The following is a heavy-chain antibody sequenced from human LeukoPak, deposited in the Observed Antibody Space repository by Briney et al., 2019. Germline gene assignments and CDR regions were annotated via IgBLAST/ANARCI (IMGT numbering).Heavy chain of an antibody. D-gene: IGHD2-8*02. CDR1: GIGFYNYW. CDR3: ATGLGHYYDY. Sequence: GGSLRLSCAASGIGFYNYWMHWVRQAPGKGLEWLSRVTSDGSDTVYADSVKVRFTISRDNARTTVYLQMSSLRLDDTATYYCATGLGHYYDYWGQGSLVTVSS. J-gene: IGHJ4*02. CDR2: VTSDGSDT. V-gene: IGHV3-74*01.